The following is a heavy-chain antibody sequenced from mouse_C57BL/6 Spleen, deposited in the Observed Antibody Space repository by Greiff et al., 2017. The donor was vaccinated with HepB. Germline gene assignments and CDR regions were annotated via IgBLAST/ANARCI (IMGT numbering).Heavy chain of an antibody. CDR2: IDPSDSYT. CDR3: ARGPVEAAWVAY. V-gene: IGHV1-59*01. CDR1: GYTFTSYW. J-gene: IGHJ3*01. Sequence: QVQLQQPGAELVRPGTSVKLSCKASGYTFTSYWMHWVKQRPGQGLEWIGVIDPSDSYTNYNQKFKGKATLTVDTSSSTAYMQLSSLTSEDSAVYYCARGPVEAAWVAYWGQGTLVTVAA.